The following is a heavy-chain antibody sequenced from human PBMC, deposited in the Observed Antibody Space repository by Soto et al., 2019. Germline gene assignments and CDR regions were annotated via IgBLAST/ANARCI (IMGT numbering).Heavy chain of an antibody. CDR3: ARVRRELQQRGDAFDI. J-gene: IGHJ3*02. CDR1: GFTFSSYW. CDR2: INSDGSST. V-gene: IGHV3-74*01. Sequence: PGGSLRLSCAASGFTFSSYWMHWVRQAPGKGLVWVSRINSDGSSTSYADSVKGRFTISRDNAKNTLYLQMNSLRAEDTAVYYCARVRRELQQRGDAFDIWGQGTMVTVSS. D-gene: IGHD1-26*01.